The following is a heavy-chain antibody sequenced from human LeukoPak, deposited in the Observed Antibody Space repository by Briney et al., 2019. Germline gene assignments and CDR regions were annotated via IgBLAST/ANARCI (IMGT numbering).Heavy chain of an antibody. Sequence: ASETLSLTCTVSGGSISSGGYYWSWIRQPPGKGLEWIGYIYHSGSTYYNPSLKSRVTISVDRSKNQFSLKLSSVTAADTAVYYCARDQTYSGSGIYTYFDYWGQGILVTVST. J-gene: IGHJ4*02. CDR1: GGSISSGGYY. D-gene: IGHD3-10*01. CDR2: IYHSGST. CDR3: ARDQTYSGSGIYTYFDY. V-gene: IGHV4-30-2*01.